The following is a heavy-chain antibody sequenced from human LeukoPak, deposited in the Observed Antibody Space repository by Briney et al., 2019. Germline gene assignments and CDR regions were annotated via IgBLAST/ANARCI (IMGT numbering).Heavy chain of an antibody. CDR1: GFTFSDYY. V-gene: IGHV3-11*01. J-gene: IGHJ3*02. CDR2: ISSSGSTI. CDR3: ARERRQVVTSRDAFDI. D-gene: IGHD4-23*01. Sequence: GGSLRLSCAASGFTFSDYYMSWIRQAPGKGLEWVSYISSSGSTIYYADSVKGRFTISRDNAKNSLYLQMNSLRAEDTVVYYCARERRQVVTSRDAFDIWGQGTMVTVSS.